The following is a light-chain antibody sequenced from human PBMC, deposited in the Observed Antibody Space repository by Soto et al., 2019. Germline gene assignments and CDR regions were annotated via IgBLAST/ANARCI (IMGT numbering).Light chain of an antibody. V-gene: IGKV1-39*01. CDR2: AAS. CDR3: QKSYSTPIT. J-gene: IGKJ5*01. Sequence: DIQMTQSPSSLSASVGDRVTITCRASQSISSYLNWYQQKPGKAPKLLIYAASSLQSGVPSRFSGSGSGTDFPLTISSLQPEDFATYSCQKSYSTPITFGQGTRLEIK. CDR1: QSISSY.